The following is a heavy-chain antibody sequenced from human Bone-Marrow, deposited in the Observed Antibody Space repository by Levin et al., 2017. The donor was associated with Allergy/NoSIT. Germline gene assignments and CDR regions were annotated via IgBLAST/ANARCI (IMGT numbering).Heavy chain of an antibody. D-gene: IGHD6-25*01. CDR3: ARELWTKSSGWSSLNDY. J-gene: IGHJ4*02. Sequence: PGGSLRLSCAASGFTFSSYWMIWVRQAPGKGLEWVANIKHDGTGKYYLDSVRGRFTISRDNAKNSVYLQMNSLRPEDTAVYYCARELWTKSSGWSSLNDYWGQGILVTVSS. V-gene: IGHV3-7*04. CDR1: GFTFSSYW. CDR2: IKHDGTGK.